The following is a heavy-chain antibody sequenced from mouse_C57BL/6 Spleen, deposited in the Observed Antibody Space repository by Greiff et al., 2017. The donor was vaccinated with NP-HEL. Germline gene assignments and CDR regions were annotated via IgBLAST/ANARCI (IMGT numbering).Heavy chain of an antibody. V-gene: IGHV6-3*01. CDR1: GFTFSNYW. J-gene: IGHJ2*01. D-gene: IGHD1-1*01. Sequence: EVKLVESGGGLVQPGGSMKLSCVASGFTFSNYWMNWVRQSPEKGLEWVAQIRLKSDNYATHYAESVKGRFTISRDDSKSSVYLQMNNLRAEDTGIYYCTGHRDYYGSSYGYWGQGTTLTVSS. CDR3: TGHRDYYGSSYGY. CDR2: IRLKSDNYAT.